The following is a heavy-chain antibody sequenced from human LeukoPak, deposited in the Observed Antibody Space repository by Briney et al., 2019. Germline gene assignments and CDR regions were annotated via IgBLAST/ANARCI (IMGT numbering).Heavy chain of an antibody. D-gene: IGHD2-15*01. J-gene: IGHJ3*02. CDR3: ARGSKGGGHPPLLDI. V-gene: IGHV4-59*01. CDR1: GGSFSGYY. CDR2: IYYSGST. Sequence: PSETLSLTCAVYGGSFSGYYWSWIRQPPGKGLEWIGYIYYSGSTNYNPSLKSRVTISVDTSKNQFSLKLSSVTAADTAVYYCARGSKGGGHPPLLDIWGQGTMVTVSS.